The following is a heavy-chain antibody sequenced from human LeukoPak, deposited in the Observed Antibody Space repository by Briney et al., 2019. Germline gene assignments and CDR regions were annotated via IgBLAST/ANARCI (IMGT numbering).Heavy chain of an antibody. D-gene: IGHD2-15*01. J-gene: IGHJ4*02. CDR1: GFTFSSYG. V-gene: IGHV3-30*03. CDR2: ISYDGSNK. CDR3: ARDVSGGYCSGGSCYVY. Sequence: PGGTLRLSCAASGFTFSSYGMSWVRQAPGKGLEWVAVISYDGSNKYYADSAKGRFTISRDNSKNTLYLQMNSLRAEDTAVYYCARDVSGGYCSGGSCYVYWGQGTLVTVSS.